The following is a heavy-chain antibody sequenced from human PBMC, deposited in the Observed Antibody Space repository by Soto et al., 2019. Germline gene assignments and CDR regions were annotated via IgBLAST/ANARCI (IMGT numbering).Heavy chain of an antibody. Sequence: SGGSLRLSCAASGFTFDDYGMSWVRQAPGKGLEWVSGINWNGGSTGYADSVKGRFTISRDNAKNSLYLQMNSLRAEDTALYYCARDIEDYYDSSGYSPAYWGQGTLVTVSS. CDR2: INWNGGST. CDR1: GFTFDDYG. J-gene: IGHJ4*02. D-gene: IGHD3-22*01. CDR3: ARDIEDYYDSSGYSPAY. V-gene: IGHV3-20*04.